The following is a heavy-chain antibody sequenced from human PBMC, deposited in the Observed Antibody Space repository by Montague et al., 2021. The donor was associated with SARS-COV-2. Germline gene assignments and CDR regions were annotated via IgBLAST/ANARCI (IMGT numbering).Heavy chain of an antibody. V-gene: IGHV4-59*08. Sequence: SETRSLTCTVSGGSISSYSWSWIRQPPGKGLEWIGSIFYSGSTNYNPSLKSRVTISVDTSKKQFSLKLSSVTAADTAVYYCARLGLGGYDILTGYYQSGMDVGGQGTTVTVSS. CDR1: GGSISSYS. J-gene: IGHJ6*02. CDR2: IFYSGST. D-gene: IGHD3-9*01. CDR3: ARLGLGGYDILTGYYQSGMDV.